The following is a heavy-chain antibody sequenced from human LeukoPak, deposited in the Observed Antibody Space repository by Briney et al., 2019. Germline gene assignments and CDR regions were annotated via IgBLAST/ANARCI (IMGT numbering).Heavy chain of an antibody. Sequence: SGPALVKPTQTLTLTCTFSGFSLSPSGMCVSWIRQPPGKALEWLARIDWDDDKYYSTSLKTRLTISKDTSKNQVVLTMTNMDPVDTATYYCARMRRVGDAFDIWGQGTMVTVSS. V-gene: IGHV2-70*11. J-gene: IGHJ3*02. CDR2: IDWDDDK. CDR3: ARMRRVGDAFDI. D-gene: IGHD2-15*01. CDR1: GFSLSPSGMC.